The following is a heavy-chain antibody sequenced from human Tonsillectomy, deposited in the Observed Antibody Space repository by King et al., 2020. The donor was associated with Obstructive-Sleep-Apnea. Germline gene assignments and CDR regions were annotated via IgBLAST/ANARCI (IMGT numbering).Heavy chain of an antibody. Sequence: VQLVESGAEVKKPGESLKISCKGSGYSFTSYWIGWVRQMPGKGLEWMGIIDPGDSDSRYSPSFQGQITISADKSISTASLQWSSLKASDTAMYYCVRFYSSVPDDYYFDYWGQGTLVTVSS. CDR3: VRFYSSVPDDYYFDY. D-gene: IGHD6-19*01. J-gene: IGHJ4*02. CDR2: IDPGDSDS. V-gene: IGHV5-51*01. CDR1: GYSFTSYW.